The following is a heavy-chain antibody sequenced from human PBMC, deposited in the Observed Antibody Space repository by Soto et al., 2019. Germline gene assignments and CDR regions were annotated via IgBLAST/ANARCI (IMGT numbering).Heavy chain of an antibody. CDR2: INAGNGNT. D-gene: IGHD3-16*01. CDR3: AREGDLSYYYGMDV. CDR1: GYTFTSYA. Sequence: ASVKVSCKASGYTFTSYAMHWVRQAPGQRLEWMGWINAGNGNTKYSQKFQGRVTITRDTSASTAYMELSSLRSEDTAVYYCAREGDLSYYYGMDVWGQGTTVTVSS. V-gene: IGHV1-3*01. J-gene: IGHJ6*02.